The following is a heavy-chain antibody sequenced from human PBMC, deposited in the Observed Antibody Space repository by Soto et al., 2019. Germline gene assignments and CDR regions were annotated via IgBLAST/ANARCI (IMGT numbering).Heavy chain of an antibody. V-gene: IGHV3-11*01. CDR1: AFSFSDYY. D-gene: IGHD1-7*01. J-gene: IGHJ5*02. Sequence: QGQLVESGGGLVKPGGSLRLSYAASAFSFSDYYMSWIRQAPGKGLEWVSYISGSGSTMYYADSVRGRFTISRDNAKNSLYLRMNSLIVEDTAVYYCARAPVYNWNYLRFDPWCQGTLVTVSS. CDR3: ARAPVYNWNYLRFDP. CDR2: ISGSGSTM.